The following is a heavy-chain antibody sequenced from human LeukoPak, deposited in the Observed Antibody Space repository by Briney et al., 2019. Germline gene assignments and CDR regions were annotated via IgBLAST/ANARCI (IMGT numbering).Heavy chain of an antibody. CDR1: GGSISSYY. CDR3: ARLAGEHFDY. Sequence: KTSETLSLTCTVSGGSISSYYWSWIRQPPGKGLEWIGSIYYSGSTYYNPSLKSRVTISVDTSKNQFSLKLSSVTAADTAVYYCARLAGEHFDYWGQGTLVTVSS. J-gene: IGHJ4*02. D-gene: IGHD3-10*01. V-gene: IGHV4-39*01. CDR2: IYYSGST.